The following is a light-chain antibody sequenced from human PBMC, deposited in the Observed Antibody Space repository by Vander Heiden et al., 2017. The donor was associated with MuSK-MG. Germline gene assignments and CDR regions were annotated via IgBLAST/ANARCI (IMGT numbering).Light chain of an antibody. CDR3: QQAISFPYT. CDR1: HGISSW. J-gene: IGKJ2*01. CDR2: AAS. V-gene: IGKV1-12*01. Sequence: DIQMTQSPSSVASSVGDRVTITCRARHGISSWLAWYQQKPGHAPKLLIYAASRVQRWVPSRFSVSGSGTDFPLTISSLQPEDFATYYYQQAISFPYTFGQGTKLEIK.